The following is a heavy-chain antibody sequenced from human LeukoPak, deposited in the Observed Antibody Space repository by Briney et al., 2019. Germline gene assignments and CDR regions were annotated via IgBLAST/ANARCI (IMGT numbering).Heavy chain of an antibody. CDR2: IYPGDSDT. Sequence: GEALKTSCRGSGYSFTSYWIGWGRQMPGKGLEGMGIIYPGDSDTSYSPSFQGQVTISADKSISTAYLQWSSLKASDTAMYYCARSGYGRMVRGVIGSFECWGKGTLVTVSS. J-gene: IGHJ4*02. D-gene: IGHD3-10*01. CDR1: GYSFTSYW. V-gene: IGHV5-51*01. CDR3: ARSGYGRMVRGVIGSFEC.